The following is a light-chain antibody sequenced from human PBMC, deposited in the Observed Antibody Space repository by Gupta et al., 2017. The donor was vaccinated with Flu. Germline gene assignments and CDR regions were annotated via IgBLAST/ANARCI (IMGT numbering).Light chain of an antibody. CDR2: KDT. J-gene: IGLJ1*01. V-gene: IGLV3-25*03. CDR3: TSADSSGAYDV. Sequence: SYELTQPPSVSVSPGQTARITCSGDALPKQYAYWYQQKSGPAPVLVIYKDTERPSGIPERFSGSSSGTTATLAIXGXQAEDEXDYYCTSADSSGAYDVFGTGTKVTVL. CDR1: ALPKQY.